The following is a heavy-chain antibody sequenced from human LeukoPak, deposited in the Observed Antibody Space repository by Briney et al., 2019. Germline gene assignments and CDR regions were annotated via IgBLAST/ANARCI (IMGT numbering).Heavy chain of an antibody. Sequence: SVKVSCKASGGTFSSYAISWVRQAPGQGLEWMGRIIPILGIANYAQKFQGRVTITADKSTSTAYMELSSPRSEDTAVYYCAREYVVVTSPFDYWGQGTLVTVSS. CDR2: IIPILGIA. CDR3: AREYVVVTSPFDY. D-gene: IGHD4-23*01. V-gene: IGHV1-69*04. CDR1: GGTFSSYA. J-gene: IGHJ4*02.